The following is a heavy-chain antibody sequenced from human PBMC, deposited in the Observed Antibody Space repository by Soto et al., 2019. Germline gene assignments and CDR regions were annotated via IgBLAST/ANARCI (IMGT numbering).Heavy chain of an antibody. CDR2: IIPIFGTA. J-gene: IGHJ6*02. CDR1: GGTFSSYA. CDR3: ARDRGVVTPIRHYYYGMDV. V-gene: IGHV1-69*01. D-gene: IGHD2-15*01. Sequence: QVQLVQSGAEVKKPGSSVKVSCKASGGTFSSYAISWVRQAPGQGLEWMGGIIPIFGTANYEQKFQGRVTITADESTSTAYMELSSLRSEDTAVYYCARDRGVVTPIRHYYYGMDVWGQGTTVTVSS.